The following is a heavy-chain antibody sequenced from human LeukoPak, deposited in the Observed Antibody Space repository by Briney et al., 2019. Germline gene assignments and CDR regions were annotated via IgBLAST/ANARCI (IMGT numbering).Heavy chain of an antibody. CDR1: GGSISSSNW. J-gene: IGHJ4*02. CDR2: IYHSGST. CDR3: ATRDIVVVPAALDY. Sequence: SETLSLTCAVSGGSISSSNWWSWVRQPPGKGLEWIGEIYHSGSTNYNPSLKSRVTISVDKSKNQFSLKLSSVTAADTAVYYCATRDIVVVPAALDYWGQGTLVTVSS. D-gene: IGHD2-2*01. V-gene: IGHV4-4*02.